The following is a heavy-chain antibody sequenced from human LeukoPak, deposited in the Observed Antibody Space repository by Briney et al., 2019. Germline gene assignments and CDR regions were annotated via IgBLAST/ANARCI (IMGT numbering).Heavy chain of an antibody. D-gene: IGHD3-9*01. CDR1: GFTFSRYG. Sequence: GGSLRLSCAASGFTFSRYGMHWVRQAPGEGLEWVAVISYDGSNKYYVDSVKGRFTISKDNSKNTLYLQMNSLRAEDTAVYYCAKDRDILTGYLDYWGQGTLVTVSS. CDR3: AKDRDILTGYLDY. CDR2: ISYDGSNK. J-gene: IGHJ4*02. V-gene: IGHV3-30*18.